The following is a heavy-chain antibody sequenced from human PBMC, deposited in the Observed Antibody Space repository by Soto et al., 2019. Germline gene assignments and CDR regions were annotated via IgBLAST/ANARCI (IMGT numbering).Heavy chain of an antibody. Sequence: ETLSLTCTVSGGSISSGGYYWSWIRQHPGKGLEWIGYIYYSGSTNYNPSLKSRVTIPVDTSKNQFSLKLSSVTAADTAVYYCARHGYDFWSGYKPDYYYYMDVWGKGTTVTVS. J-gene: IGHJ6*03. CDR3: ARHGYDFWSGYKPDYYYYMDV. CDR2: IYYSGST. CDR1: GGSISSGGYY. D-gene: IGHD3-3*01. V-gene: IGHV4-61*08.